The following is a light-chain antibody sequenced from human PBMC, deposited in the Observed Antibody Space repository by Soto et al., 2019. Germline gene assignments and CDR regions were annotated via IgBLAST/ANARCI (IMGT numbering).Light chain of an antibody. CDR1: SSDVGGYDY. CDR3: SSYAGTKYV. J-gene: IGLJ1*01. CDR2: EVT. V-gene: IGLV2-8*01. Sequence: QSALTQPPSASGSPGQSVTISCTGTSSDVGGYDYVSWYQQHPGKAPKLMIYEVTKRPSGVPDRFSGSKSGNTASLTGSGLQAEDEADYYCSSYAGTKYVFGTGTKLTVL.